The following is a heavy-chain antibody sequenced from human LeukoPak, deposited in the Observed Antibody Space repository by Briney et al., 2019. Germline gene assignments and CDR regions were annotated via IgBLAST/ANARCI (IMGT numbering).Heavy chain of an antibody. CDR3: ARAKMTTVTTPFDY. D-gene: IGHD4-11*01. CDR2: IYSGGST. J-gene: IGHJ4*02. Sequence: GGSLRLSCAASGFTVSSNYMSWVRQAPGKGLEWVSVIYSGGSTYYADSVKGRFTISRDNSKNTLYLQMNSLRAEDTAMYYCARAKMTTVTTPFDYWGQGTLVTVSS. CDR1: GFTVSSNY. V-gene: IGHV3-66*01.